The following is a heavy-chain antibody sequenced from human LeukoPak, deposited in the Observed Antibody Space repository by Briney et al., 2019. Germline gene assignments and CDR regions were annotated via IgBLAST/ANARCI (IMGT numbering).Heavy chain of an antibody. D-gene: IGHD1-26*01. J-gene: IGHJ4*02. CDR3: AGISQSPIVGAQNFDY. Sequence: GGSLRLSCAASGFTFSSYSMNWVRQAPGKGLEWVSSISSSSSYIYYADSVKGRFTISRDNAKNSLYLQMNSLRAEDTAVYYCAGISQSPIVGAQNFDYWGQGTLVTVSS. CDR1: GFTFSSYS. CDR2: ISSSSSYI. V-gene: IGHV3-21*01.